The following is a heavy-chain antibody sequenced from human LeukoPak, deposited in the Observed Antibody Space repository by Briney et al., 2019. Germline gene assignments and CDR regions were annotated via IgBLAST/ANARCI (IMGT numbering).Heavy chain of an antibody. CDR1: GGSISSYY. D-gene: IGHD6-19*01. Sequence: SETLSLTCTVSGGSISSYYWSWLRQPPGKGLEWIGYIYYSGSTNYNPSLKSRVTISVDTSKNQFSLKLSSVTAADTAVYYCARDTGYSSGWAFDYWGQGTLVTVSS. V-gene: IGHV4-59*01. CDR3: ARDTGYSSGWAFDY. J-gene: IGHJ4*02. CDR2: IYYSGST.